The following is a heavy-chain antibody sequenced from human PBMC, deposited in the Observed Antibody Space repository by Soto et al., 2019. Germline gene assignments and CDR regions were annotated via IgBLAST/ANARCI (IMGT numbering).Heavy chain of an antibody. Sequence: QLQLQESGPGLVKPSETLSLTCTVSDGSISSSSYYWGWIRQPPGKGLEWIGSIYYSGSTYYNPSLKSRVTISVDTSKNQFSLKLSSVTAADTAVYYCASFSSSPEYYFDYWGQGTLVTVSS. CDR3: ASFSSSPEYYFDY. CDR1: DGSISSSSYY. V-gene: IGHV4-39*01. D-gene: IGHD6-6*01. J-gene: IGHJ4*02. CDR2: IYYSGST.